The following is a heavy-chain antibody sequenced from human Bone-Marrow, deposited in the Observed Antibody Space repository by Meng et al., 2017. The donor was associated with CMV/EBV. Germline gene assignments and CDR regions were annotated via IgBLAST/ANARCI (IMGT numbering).Heavy chain of an antibody. J-gene: IGHJ4*02. V-gene: IGHV3-30*02. D-gene: IGHD6-19*01. Sequence: GESLKISCAASGITFSSYGMHWVRQAPGKGLEWVAFIRYDGSNKYYADSVKGRFTISRDNSKNTLYLQMNSLRAEDTAVYYCAKDLPKYSSGQRAAFDYWGQGTLVTVSS. CDR3: AKDLPKYSSGQRAAFDY. CDR2: IRYDGSNK. CDR1: GITFSSYG.